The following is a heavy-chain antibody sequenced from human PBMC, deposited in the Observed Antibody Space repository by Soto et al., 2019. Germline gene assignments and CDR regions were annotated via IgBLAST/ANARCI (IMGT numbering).Heavy chain of an antibody. J-gene: IGHJ4*02. D-gene: IGHD4-17*01. V-gene: IGHV3-74*01. CDR2: INRDGSST. Sequence: GGSLRLSCAASGFTFSSYWMHWVRQAPGKGLVWVSRINRDGSSTSYADSVKGRFTISRDNAKNTLYLQMNSLRAEDTAVYYCAREIMTTVAIDYCGQGTLVTVS. CDR3: AREIMTTVAIDY. CDR1: GFTFSSYW.